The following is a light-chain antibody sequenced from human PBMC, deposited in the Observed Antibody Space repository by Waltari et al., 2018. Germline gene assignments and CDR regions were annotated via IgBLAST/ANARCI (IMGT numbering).Light chain of an antibody. V-gene: IGKV3-20*01. CDR1: QSVSSNS. CDR2: SAS. J-gene: IGKJ1*01. CDR3: QQYYSTPPT. Sequence: LSLSSGERATLSCRASQSVSSNSLAWYQQRPGEAPRLLIYSASSRATGIPARFSGSGSGTDFTLTISRLEPEDSAIYYCQQYYSTPPTFGQGTKVEIK.